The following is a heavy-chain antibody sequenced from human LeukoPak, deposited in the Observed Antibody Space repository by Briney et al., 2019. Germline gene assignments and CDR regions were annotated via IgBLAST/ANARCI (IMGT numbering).Heavy chain of an antibody. Sequence: GGSLRLSCAASGFTFSSYGMHWVRQAPGKGLEWVAVIWYDGSNKYYADSVKGRFTISRDNSKNTLYLQMNSLRAEDTAVYYCATSFRPDYGDYSDYWGQGTLVTVSS. CDR2: IWYDGSNK. CDR1: GFTFSSYG. V-gene: IGHV3-33*01. D-gene: IGHD4-17*01. J-gene: IGHJ4*02. CDR3: ATSFRPDYGDYSDY.